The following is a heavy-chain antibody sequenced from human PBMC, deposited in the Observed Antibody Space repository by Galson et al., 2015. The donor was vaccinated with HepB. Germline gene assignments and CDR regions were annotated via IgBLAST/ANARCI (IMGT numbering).Heavy chain of an antibody. CDR3: AKLEDSAGAFDI. CDR1: GFPFSNYG. CDR2: TTSDGTTN. J-gene: IGHJ3*02. D-gene: IGHD1-1*01. V-gene: IGHV3-30*18. Sequence: SLRLSCAASGFPFSNYGMHWVRQAPGKGLEWVAVTTSDGTTNYYTNSVRGRFTISRDNSKNTLYLQMNSLRPEDTAVYYCAKLEDSAGAFDIWGQGTMVTVSS.